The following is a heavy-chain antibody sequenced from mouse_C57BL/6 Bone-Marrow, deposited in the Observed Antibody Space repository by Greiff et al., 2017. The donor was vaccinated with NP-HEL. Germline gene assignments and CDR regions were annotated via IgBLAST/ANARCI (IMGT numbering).Heavy chain of an antibody. CDR3: ARNCGSSYLYWYFDV. Sequence: VKLQQSDAELVKPGASVKISCKVSGYTFTDNTIHWMKQRPEQGLEWIGYIYPRDGSTKYNEKFKGKATLTADKSSSTAYMQLNSLTSEDSAVYFCARNCGSSYLYWYFDVWGTGTTVTVSS. D-gene: IGHD1-1*01. CDR2: IYPRDGST. CDR1: GYTFTDNT. V-gene: IGHV1-78*01. J-gene: IGHJ1*03.